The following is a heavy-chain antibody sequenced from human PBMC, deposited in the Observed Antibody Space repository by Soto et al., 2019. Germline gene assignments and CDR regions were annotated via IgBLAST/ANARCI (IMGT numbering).Heavy chain of an antibody. CDR3: AKSRGLLLHLDY. Sequence: GGSLRLSCAASGFTFDDYAMYWVRQVPGKGLEWVSGISWNSGRIGYADSVKGRFTISRDNAKNSLYLQMNSLRPEDTALYYCAKSRGLLLHLDYWGQGTLVTVSS. CDR1: GFTFDDYA. J-gene: IGHJ4*02. V-gene: IGHV3-9*01. CDR2: ISWNSGRI. D-gene: IGHD3-22*01.